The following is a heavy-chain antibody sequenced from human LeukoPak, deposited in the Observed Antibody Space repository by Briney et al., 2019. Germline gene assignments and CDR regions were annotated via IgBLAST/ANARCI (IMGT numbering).Heavy chain of an antibody. J-gene: IGHJ6*04. Sequence: PSETLSLTCAVYGGSFSGYYWSWIRQPPGKGLEWIGEVYHSGSTNYNPSLKSRVTISVDKSKNQFSLKLSSVTAADTAVYYCARAEMGTMVRGAKAEAWGKGTTVTVSS. D-gene: IGHD3-10*01. V-gene: IGHV4-34*01. CDR3: ARAEMGTMVRGAKAEA. CDR2: VYHSGST. CDR1: GGSFSGYY.